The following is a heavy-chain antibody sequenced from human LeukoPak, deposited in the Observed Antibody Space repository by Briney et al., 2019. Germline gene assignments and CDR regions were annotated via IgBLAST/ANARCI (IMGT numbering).Heavy chain of an antibody. CDR2: INAGNGNT. CDR1: GGTFSSYA. CDR3: AAGPYYFDY. J-gene: IGHJ4*02. D-gene: IGHD1-1*01. Sequence: GASAKVSCKASGGTFSSYAISWVRQAPGQRLEWMGWINAGNGNTKYSQKFQGRVTITRDTSASTAYMELSSLRSEDTAVYYCAAGPYYFDYWGQGTLVTVSS. V-gene: IGHV1-3*01.